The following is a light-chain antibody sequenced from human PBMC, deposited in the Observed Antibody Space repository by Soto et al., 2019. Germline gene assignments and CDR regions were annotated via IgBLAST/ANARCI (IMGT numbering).Light chain of an antibody. CDR2: DAS. J-gene: IGKJ1*01. CDR3: QQSYSTPPGT. CDR1: QSVSSY. V-gene: IGKV3-11*01. Sequence: IVMTQSPATLSLSPGERATLSCRASQSVSSYLAWYQQKPGQAPRLLIYDASNRAAGIPARFSGSGSGTDFTLTISSLQPEDFATYYCQQSYSTPPGTFGQGTKVDIK.